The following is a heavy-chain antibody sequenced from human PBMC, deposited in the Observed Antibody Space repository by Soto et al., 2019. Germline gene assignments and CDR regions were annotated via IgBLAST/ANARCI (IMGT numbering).Heavy chain of an antibody. CDR1: EYTFGTYD. CDR3: ARGADGHSY. V-gene: IGHV1-8*01. D-gene: IGHD1-26*01. CDR2: MDPNSGNT. J-gene: IGHJ4*02. Sequence: QVQLVQSGAEVREPGASVKVSCTTSEYTFGTYDVNWVRQATGHGLEWMGWMDPNSGNTGFAQKFQGRLTMARGPSVTTAYMELSSLTSDDTAVYYCARGADGHSYWGQGTLVTVSS.